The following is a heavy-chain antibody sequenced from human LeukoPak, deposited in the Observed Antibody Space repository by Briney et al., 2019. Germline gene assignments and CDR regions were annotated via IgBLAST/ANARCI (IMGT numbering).Heavy chain of an antibody. D-gene: IGHD3-16*01. V-gene: IGHV2-5*01. CDR1: GFSLNTGGVG. Sequence: SGPTLVKPTQTLTLTCTFSGFSLNTGGVGVGWLRQPPGKALEWLALIYWNDDKRYGPSLESRLTITKDTSKNQVVLTLTNMDPVDTATYYCAHTPNGYTYWGQGTLVTVSS. CDR2: IYWNDDK. J-gene: IGHJ4*02. CDR3: AHTPNGYTY.